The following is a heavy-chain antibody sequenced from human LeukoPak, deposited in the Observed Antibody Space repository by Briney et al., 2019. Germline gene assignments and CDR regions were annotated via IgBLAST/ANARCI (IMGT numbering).Heavy chain of an antibody. V-gene: IGHV3-74*01. CDR1: GFTLSHYW. CDR3: ARVRGASGRSYAADAFDI. CDR2: IYNDGSST. D-gene: IGHD1-26*01. J-gene: IGHJ3*02. Sequence: PGESLRLSCAASGFTLSHYWMHWVRQAPGKGLVWVSRIYNDGSSTSYADSVKGRFTISRDNAKSTLYLQMNSLRAEDTAVYYCARVRGASGRSYAADAFDIWGQGTMVTVSS.